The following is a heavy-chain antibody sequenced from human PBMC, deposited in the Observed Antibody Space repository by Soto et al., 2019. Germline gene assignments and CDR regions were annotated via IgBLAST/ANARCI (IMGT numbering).Heavy chain of an antibody. J-gene: IGHJ4*01. CDR2: IIPLYGTV. Sequence: SVKVSCKASGGTFNSYGISWVRQAPGQGLDWMGVIIPLYGTVNYAQKFQGRVSITADKSTSTAYMDLNSLRAEDTAVYYCAGDSGYGSGASVNHYLDYWGHGTLVTVSS. V-gene: IGHV1-69*06. D-gene: IGHD3-10*01. CDR1: GGTFNSYG. CDR3: AGDSGYGSGASVNHYLDY.